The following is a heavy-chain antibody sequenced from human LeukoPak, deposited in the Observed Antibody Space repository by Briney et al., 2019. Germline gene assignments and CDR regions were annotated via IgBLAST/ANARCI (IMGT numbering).Heavy chain of an antibody. CDR3: ARGYDSSLFDY. Sequence: PSETLSLTCAVSGGSISSSNWWSWVRQPPGKGLEWIGEIYYSGSTYYNPSLKSRVTISVDTSKNQFSLKLSSVTAADTAVYYCARGYDSSLFDYWGQGTLVTVSS. D-gene: IGHD5-12*01. CDR2: IYYSGST. CDR1: GGSISSSNW. J-gene: IGHJ4*02. V-gene: IGHV4-4*02.